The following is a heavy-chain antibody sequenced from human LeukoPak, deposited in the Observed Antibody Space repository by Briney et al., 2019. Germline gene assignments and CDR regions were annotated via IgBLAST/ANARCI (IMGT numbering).Heavy chain of an antibody. CDR3: ARDRGATGYYTNNRYFDL. V-gene: IGHV3-74*01. J-gene: IGHJ2*01. D-gene: IGHD3/OR15-3a*01. CDR2: INSDGSSS. CDR1: GFIFSNYW. Sequence: PGGSLRLSCAASGFIFSNYWMHWVRQVPGKGLVWVSRINSDGSSSSYADSVKGRFTISRDNAKNTLYLQMNSLRAEDTAVYYCARDRGATGYYTNNRYFDLWGRGTLVTVSS.